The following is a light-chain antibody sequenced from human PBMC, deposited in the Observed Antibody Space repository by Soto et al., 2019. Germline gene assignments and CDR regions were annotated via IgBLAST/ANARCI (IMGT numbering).Light chain of an antibody. CDR3: QQYGSSHT. CDR2: GAS. J-gene: IGKJ5*01. CDR1: QRFTSTY. Sequence: EVVLTQSPGTLSLSPGERATLSCRASQRFTSTYLAWYQQKPGQAPRLLIYGASSRAIGIPDRFSGSVSGSDFILTINRLEPEDFAVYYCQQYGSSHTFGQGTRLEIK. V-gene: IGKV3-20*01.